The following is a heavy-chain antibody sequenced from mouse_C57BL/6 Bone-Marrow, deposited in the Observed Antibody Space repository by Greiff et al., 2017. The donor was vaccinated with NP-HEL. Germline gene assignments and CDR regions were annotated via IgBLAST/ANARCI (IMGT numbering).Heavy chain of an antibody. CDR2: ISYDGSN. CDR3: ARDELGGAMDY. D-gene: IGHD4-1*01. Sequence: EVQRVESGPGLVKPSQSPSLTCSVTGYSITSGYYWNWIRQFPGNKLEWMGYISYDGSNNYNPSLKNRISITRDTSKNQFFLKLNSVTTEDTATYYCARDELGGAMDYWGQGTSVTVSS. CDR1: GYSITSGYY. V-gene: IGHV3-6*01. J-gene: IGHJ4*01.